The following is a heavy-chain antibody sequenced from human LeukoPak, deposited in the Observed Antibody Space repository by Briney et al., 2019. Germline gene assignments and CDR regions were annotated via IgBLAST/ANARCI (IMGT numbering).Heavy chain of an antibody. CDR3: ARPQTGIAAAGTVYYFDY. Sequence: SETLSLTCTVSGGSISSSSYYWGWSRQPPGKGLEWIGNIYYGGSTFYSPSLKSRVTMSVDTSKNQFSLKLSSVTAADTAVYYCARPQTGIAAAGTVYYFDYWGQGTLVTVSS. V-gene: IGHV4-39*01. CDR1: GGSISSSSYY. CDR2: IYYGGST. J-gene: IGHJ4*02. D-gene: IGHD6-13*01.